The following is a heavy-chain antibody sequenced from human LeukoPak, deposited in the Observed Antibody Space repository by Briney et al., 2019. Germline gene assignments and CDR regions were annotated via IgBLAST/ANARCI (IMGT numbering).Heavy chain of an antibody. J-gene: IGHJ4*02. V-gene: IGHV4-34*01. Sequence: PSETLSLTCAVYGGSFSGYYWSWIRQPPGKGLEWIGEINHSGSTNYNPSLKSRVTISVDTSRNQFSLKLSSVTAADTAVYYCAREYSSSSTGFDYWGQGTLVTVSS. CDR1: GGSFSGYY. CDR2: INHSGST. D-gene: IGHD6-6*01. CDR3: AREYSSSSTGFDY.